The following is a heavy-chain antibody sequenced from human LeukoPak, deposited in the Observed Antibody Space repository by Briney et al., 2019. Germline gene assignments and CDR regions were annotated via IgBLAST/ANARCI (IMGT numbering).Heavy chain of an antibody. CDR1: GFTFSNDW. J-gene: IGHJ6*02. CDR3: TTARSSSSWYDYYYGMDV. V-gene: IGHV3-15*01. Sequence: GGSLRLSCAASGFTFSNDWVSWVRQAPGKGLEWVGRIKSKTDGETTEYGAPVKGRFTISRENSKNTLYLQMNSLTTEDTAVYYWTTARSSSSWYDYYYGMDVWGQGTTVTVSS. D-gene: IGHD6-13*01. CDR2: IKSKTDGETT.